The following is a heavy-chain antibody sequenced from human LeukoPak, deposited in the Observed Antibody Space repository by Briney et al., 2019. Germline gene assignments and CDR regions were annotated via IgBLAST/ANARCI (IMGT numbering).Heavy chain of an antibody. J-gene: IGHJ4*02. D-gene: IGHD2-15*01. CDR3: AREGVVVRY. CDR1: GFTFSNYY. Sequence: GGSLRLSCAASGFTFSNYYMSWIRQAPGKGLEWVSYVSNSGTTKYYADSVKGRFTISRDNAKDSLFLQMNSLRAEDTAVYYCAREGVVVRYWGQGTLVTVSS. V-gene: IGHV3-11*04. CDR2: VSNSGTTK.